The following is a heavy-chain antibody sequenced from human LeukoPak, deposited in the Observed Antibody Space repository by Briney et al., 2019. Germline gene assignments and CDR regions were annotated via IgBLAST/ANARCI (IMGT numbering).Heavy chain of an antibody. V-gene: IGHV1-2*02. Sequence: ASVKVSCKASGYTFTGYYMHWVRQAPGQGLEWMGWINPNSGGTNYAQKFQGRVTMTRDTSISTAYMELSRLRSDDTAVYYCARASWGLWFGDRFPLGSPGGYYMDVWGKGTTVTVSS. J-gene: IGHJ6*03. CDR1: GYTFTGYY. CDR3: ARASWGLWFGDRFPLGSPGGYYMDV. D-gene: IGHD3-10*01. CDR2: INPNSGGT.